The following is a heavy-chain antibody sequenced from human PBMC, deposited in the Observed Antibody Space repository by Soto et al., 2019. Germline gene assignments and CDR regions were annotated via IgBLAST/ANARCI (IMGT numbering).Heavy chain of an antibody. CDR3: ASLYSSAWARDY. J-gene: IGHJ4*02. Sequence: EVQLVESGGGLVQPGGSLRLSCAASGFTFSSCWMHWVRQAPGKGLVWVSRISSDGSTTNYADSVKGRFTISRDNAKNTLYQQMYNLRAEDTAVYYCASLYSSAWARDYRVQGTLVTVSS. CDR1: GFTFSSCW. D-gene: IGHD6-19*01. V-gene: IGHV3-74*01. CDR2: ISSDGSTT.